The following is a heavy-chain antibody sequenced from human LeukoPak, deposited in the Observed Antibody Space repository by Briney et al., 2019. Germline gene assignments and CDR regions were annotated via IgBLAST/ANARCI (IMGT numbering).Heavy chain of an antibody. CDR3: ARDSWPEVVRFDY. Sequence: SETLSLTCAVSGGSISSSKWWSWVRQPPGKGLEWIGEIYHGGSTNYNPSLKSRVTISVDTSKNQFSLKLSSVTAADTAVYFCARDSWPEVVRFDYWGQGTLVTVSS. V-gene: IGHV4-4*02. J-gene: IGHJ4*02. CDR2: IYHGGST. D-gene: IGHD1-14*01. CDR1: GGSISSSKW.